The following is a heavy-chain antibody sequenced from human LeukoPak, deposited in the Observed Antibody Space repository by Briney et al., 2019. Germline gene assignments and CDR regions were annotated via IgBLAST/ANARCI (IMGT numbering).Heavy chain of an antibody. CDR2: ISGSGGST. Sequence: GGSLRLSCVGSGFTFRGYAMSWVRQAPGKGLEWVSAISGSGGSTYYADSVKGRFTISRDNSKNTLYLQMNSLRAEDTAVYYCVYCSSTSCYGPIDYWGQGTLVTVSS. CDR1: GFTFRGYA. CDR3: VYCSSTSCYGPIDY. V-gene: IGHV3-23*01. J-gene: IGHJ4*02. D-gene: IGHD2-2*01.